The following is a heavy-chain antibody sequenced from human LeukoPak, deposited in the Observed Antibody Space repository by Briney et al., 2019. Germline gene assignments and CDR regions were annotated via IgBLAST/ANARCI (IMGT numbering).Heavy chain of an antibody. Sequence: GGSLRLSCAASGFSFSSYWMSWVRQAPGKGLEWVSSISSSSSYIYYADSVKGRFTISRDNAKNSLYLQMNSLRAEDTAVYYCARDEGRYSYARGAAFDIWGQGTMVTVSS. CDR1: GFSFSSYW. J-gene: IGHJ3*02. CDR2: ISSSSSYI. D-gene: IGHD5-18*01. CDR3: ARDEGRYSYARGAAFDI. V-gene: IGHV3-21*01.